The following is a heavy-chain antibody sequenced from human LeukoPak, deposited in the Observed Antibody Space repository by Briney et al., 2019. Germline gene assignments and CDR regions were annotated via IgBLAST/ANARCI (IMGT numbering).Heavy chain of an antibody. J-gene: IGHJ4*02. CDR3: ARVFFNQLLIFDY. D-gene: IGHD2-2*01. Sequence: GESLKISCKGSGYIFTSYWIGWVRQLPGKGLEWMGIIYPGDSDTRYSPSFQGQVTISADKSISTAYLQWSSLKASDTAMYYCARVFFNQLLIFDYWGQGTLVTVSS. V-gene: IGHV5-51*01. CDR2: IYPGDSDT. CDR1: GYIFTSYW.